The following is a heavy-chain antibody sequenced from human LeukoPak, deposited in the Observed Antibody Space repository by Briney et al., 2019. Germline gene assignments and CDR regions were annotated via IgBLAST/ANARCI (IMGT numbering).Heavy chain of an antibody. CDR3: TTDPTY. V-gene: IGHV3-15*01. J-gene: IGHJ4*02. CDR2: FKSKTDGGTT. Sequence: GGSLRLSCAASGFTFSDAWMSWVRQAPGKGLEWVGRFKSKTDGGTTDYAAPVKGRFTVSRDDSKNTFHLQMNSLKTEDTAVYYCTTDPTYWGRGTLVTVSS. CDR1: GFTFSDAW.